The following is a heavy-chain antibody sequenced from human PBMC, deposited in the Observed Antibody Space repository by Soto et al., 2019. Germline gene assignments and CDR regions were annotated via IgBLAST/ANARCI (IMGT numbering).Heavy chain of an antibody. CDR3: AREHYDSSGYHDWFDP. J-gene: IGHJ5*02. CDR2: IYYSGST. CDR1: GGSISSGDYY. D-gene: IGHD3-22*01. Sequence: SETLSLICTVSGGSISSGDYYWSWIRQPPGKGLEWIGYIYYSGSTYYNPSLKSRVTISVYTSKNLFSLKLSSVTAADTAVYYCAREHYDSSGYHDWFDPWGQGTLGTVSS. V-gene: IGHV4-30-4*01.